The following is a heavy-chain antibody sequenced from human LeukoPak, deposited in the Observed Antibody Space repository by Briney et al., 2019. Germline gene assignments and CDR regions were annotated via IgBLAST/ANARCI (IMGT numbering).Heavy chain of an antibody. CDR2: IYTSGST. CDR3: ARGGYYDSSGYYYLDAFDI. J-gene: IGHJ3*02. CDR1: GGSISSYY. D-gene: IGHD3-22*01. V-gene: IGHV4-4*07. Sequence: ETLSLTCTVSGGSISSYYWSWIRQPAGKGLEWIGRIYTSGSTNYNPSLKSRVTISVDTSKNQFSLKLSSVTAADTAVYYCARGGYYDSSGYYYLDAFDIWGQGTMVTVSS.